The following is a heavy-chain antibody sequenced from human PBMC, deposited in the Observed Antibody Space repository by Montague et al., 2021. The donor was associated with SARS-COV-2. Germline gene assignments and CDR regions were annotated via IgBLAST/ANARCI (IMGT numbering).Heavy chain of an antibody. CDR1: GGSISGYY. J-gene: IGHJ5*01. CDR2: IFVGAST. V-gene: IGHV4-4*07. CDR3: ARGMAPEGRWFDS. Sequence: SETLSLTCSVSGGSISGYYWSWVRQAAGKRLEWIGRIFVGASTDYNPTLMSRFSLSGDKSKNQCSLKVTSVTAADTAIYYCARGMAPEGRWFDSWGHGMLVTVSS. D-gene: IGHD2-2*01.